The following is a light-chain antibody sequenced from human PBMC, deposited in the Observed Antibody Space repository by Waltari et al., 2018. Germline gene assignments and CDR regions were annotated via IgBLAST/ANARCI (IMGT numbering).Light chain of an antibody. Sequence: EIVMTQSPPMLSVSPGERATLSCRASQSVVRDLAWYQQKPGQAPRLLVYSASTRAIGIPDRFSGSGSGTEFTLTLSSLQSEDFAIYYCQQYYDWPRTFGQGTKL. CDR3: QQYYDWPRT. CDR2: SAS. J-gene: IGKJ1*01. CDR1: QSVVRD. V-gene: IGKV3-15*01.